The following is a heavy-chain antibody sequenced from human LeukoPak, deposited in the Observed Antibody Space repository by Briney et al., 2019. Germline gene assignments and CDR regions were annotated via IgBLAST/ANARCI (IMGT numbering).Heavy chain of an antibody. CDR3: ARIYYRAFSI. CDR2: IYGDGST. Sequence: GGSLRLSCVASAFTVSTNYMIWVRQAPGKGLEWVSLIYGDGSTYYADSVKGRVTISRDNSKNTVFLQMNSLRAEDTALYYCARIYYRAFSIWGQGTMVTVSS. D-gene: IGHD3-22*01. J-gene: IGHJ3*02. V-gene: IGHV3-66*01. CDR1: AFTVSTNY.